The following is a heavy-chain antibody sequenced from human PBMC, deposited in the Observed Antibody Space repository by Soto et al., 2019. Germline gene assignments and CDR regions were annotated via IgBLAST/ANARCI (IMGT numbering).Heavy chain of an antibody. CDR1: GGTFSSYT. CDR2: IIPILGIA. CDR3: ARGDLVRGVISPIDY. D-gene: IGHD3-10*01. J-gene: IGHJ4*02. V-gene: IGHV1-69*02. Sequence: QVQLVQSGAEVKKPGSSVKVSCKASGGTFSSYTISWVRQAPGQGLEWMGRIIPILGIANYAQKFQGRVTIXGDRSXXTAYMELSSLRSEDTAVYYCARGDLVRGVISPIDYWGQGTLVTVSS.